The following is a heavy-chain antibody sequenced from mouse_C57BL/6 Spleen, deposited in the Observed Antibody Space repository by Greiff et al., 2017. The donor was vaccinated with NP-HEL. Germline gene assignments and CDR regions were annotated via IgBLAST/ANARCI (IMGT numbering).Heavy chain of an antibody. J-gene: IGHJ2*01. Sequence: VKLQQPGAELVRPGSSVKLSCKASGYTFTSYWMHWVKQRPIQGLEWIGNIDPSDSETHYNQKFKDKATLTVDKSSSTAYMQLSSLTSEDSAVYYCARDGYHVGFDYWGQGTTLTVSS. CDR1: GYTFTSYW. CDR2: IDPSDSET. V-gene: IGHV1-52*01. D-gene: IGHD2-3*01. CDR3: ARDGYHVGFDY.